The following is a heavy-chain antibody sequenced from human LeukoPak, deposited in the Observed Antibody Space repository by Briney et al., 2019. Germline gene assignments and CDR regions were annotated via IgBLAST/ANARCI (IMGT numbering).Heavy chain of an antibody. Sequence: GGSLRLSCAASGFTFSTYGMHWVRQAPGKGLEWLAFIRYDGSNKYYADSEKARFTNSRDNSKHTVYLQMHRLTTEDTSVYFCARTDSFRMDVWGQGTTVTVSS. CDR3: ARTDSFRMDV. D-gene: IGHD5-18*01. CDR2: IRYDGSNK. J-gene: IGHJ6*02. CDR1: GFTFSTYG. V-gene: IGHV3-30*02.